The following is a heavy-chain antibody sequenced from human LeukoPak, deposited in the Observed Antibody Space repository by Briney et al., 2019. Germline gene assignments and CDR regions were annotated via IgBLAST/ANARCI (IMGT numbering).Heavy chain of an antibody. D-gene: IGHD6-6*01. CDR2: ITHSGAT. J-gene: IGHJ4*02. CDR1: GESFSGHY. CDR3: ARAVTARPLDY. V-gene: IGHV4-34*01. Sequence: SETLSLTCAVYGESFSGHYWTWLRQPPGKGLEWIGEITHSGATNYNPSLKSRVIISVDTSKNQFSLRLSSVTAADTAVYYCARAVTARPLDYWGQGTLVTVSS.